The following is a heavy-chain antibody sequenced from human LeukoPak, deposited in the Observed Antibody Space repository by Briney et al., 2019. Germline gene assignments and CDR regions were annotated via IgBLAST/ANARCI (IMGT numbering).Heavy chain of an antibody. CDR2: INPNSGGT. CDR1: GYTFTGYY. Sequence: ASVKVSCKASGYTFTGYYMHWVRQAPGQGLEWMGWINPNSGGTNYAQKFQGRVTMTRDTSISTAYMEVSSLRSDDTAVYYCARDRGSYFSDAFDIWGQGTMVTVSS. D-gene: IGHD1-26*01. J-gene: IGHJ3*02. CDR3: ARDRGSYFSDAFDI. V-gene: IGHV1-2*02.